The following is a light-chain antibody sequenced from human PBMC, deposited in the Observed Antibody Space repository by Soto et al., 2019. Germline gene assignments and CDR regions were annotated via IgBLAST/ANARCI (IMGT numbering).Light chain of an antibody. Sequence: EIVLTQSPGTLSLSPGERATLSCRASQSVSSDYLAWYQQKLGQAPRLLIYGTSSRATGIPDRFSGSGSGTDFTLTISSLEPEDFAVYYCQQRSNWITFGQGTRLEI. CDR3: QQRSNWIT. CDR1: QSVSSDY. V-gene: IGKV3D-20*02. J-gene: IGKJ5*01. CDR2: GTS.